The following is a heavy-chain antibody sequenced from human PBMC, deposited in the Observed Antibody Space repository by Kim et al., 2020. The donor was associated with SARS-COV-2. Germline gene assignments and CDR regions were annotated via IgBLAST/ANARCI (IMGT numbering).Heavy chain of an antibody. V-gene: IGHV3-15*01. CDR3: AADWGFTTVDF. Sequence: GGSLRLSCAASGFTFSKVWMSWVRQAPGKGLEWVGRIQSKSDGGTIDYAAAVRGRFTISRDDSKDTLSLQMNSLKSEDTGVYYCAADWGFTTVDFWGQGTPVTVSS. CDR1: GFTFSKVW. D-gene: IGHD3-16*01. CDR2: IQSKSDGGTI. J-gene: IGHJ4*02.